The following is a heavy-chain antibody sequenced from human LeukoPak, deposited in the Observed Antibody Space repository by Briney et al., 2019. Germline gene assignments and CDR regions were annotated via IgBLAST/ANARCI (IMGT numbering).Heavy chain of an antibody. Sequence: AGGSLRLSCAASGFSFSSYAMSWVRQAPGKGLEWVSAITDSGGSTYHADSVKGRFTISRDNSKNTLFLQMNSLSVEDTAVYYCAKGGSSSRPYYFDYWGQGTLVTVSS. D-gene: IGHD6-6*01. CDR3: AKGGSSSRPYYFDY. CDR2: ITDSGGST. J-gene: IGHJ4*02. V-gene: IGHV3-23*01. CDR1: GFSFSSYA.